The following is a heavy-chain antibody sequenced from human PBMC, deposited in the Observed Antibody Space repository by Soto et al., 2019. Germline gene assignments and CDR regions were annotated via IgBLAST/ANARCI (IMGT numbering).Heavy chain of an antibody. CDR3: ARGYCSSTSCYYYYYGMDV. CDR1: GYSFTGYY. CDR2: INPNSGGT. Sequence: GASVKVSCKASGYSFTGYYMHWVRQAPGQGLEWMGWINPNSGGTNYAQKFQGWVTVTRDTSISTAYMELSRLRSDDTAVYYCARGYCSSTSCYYYYYGMDVWGQGTTVTVSS. V-gene: IGHV1-2*04. D-gene: IGHD2-2*01. J-gene: IGHJ6*01.